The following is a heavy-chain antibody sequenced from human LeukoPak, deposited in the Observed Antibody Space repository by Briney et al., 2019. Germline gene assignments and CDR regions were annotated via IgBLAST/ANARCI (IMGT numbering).Heavy chain of an antibody. CDR2: ISYDGSNK. CDR3: ARELVVPAATLYYYYYYMDV. J-gene: IGHJ6*03. D-gene: IGHD2-2*01. V-gene: IGHV3-30*01. Sequence: QSGGSLRLSCAASGFTFSSYAMHWVRQAPGKGLEWVAIISYDGSNKYYADSVKGRITISRDNSKNTLYLQMNSLRAEGTAVYYCARELVVPAATLYYYYYYMDVWGKGTTVTVSS. CDR1: GFTFSSYA.